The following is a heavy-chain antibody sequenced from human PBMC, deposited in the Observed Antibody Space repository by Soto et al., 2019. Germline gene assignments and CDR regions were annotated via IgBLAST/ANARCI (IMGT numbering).Heavy chain of an antibody. J-gene: IGHJ4*02. V-gene: IGHV3-30-3*01. D-gene: IGHD4-17*01. CDR2: ISYDGSNK. CDR3: AREGRYGDYGLFDY. CDR1: GFTFSSYA. Sequence: PGGSLRLSCAASGFTFSSYAMHWVRQAPGKGLEWVAVISYDGSNKYYADSVKGRFTISRDNSKNTLYLQMNSLRAEDTAVYYCAREGRYGDYGLFDYWGQGTLVTVSS.